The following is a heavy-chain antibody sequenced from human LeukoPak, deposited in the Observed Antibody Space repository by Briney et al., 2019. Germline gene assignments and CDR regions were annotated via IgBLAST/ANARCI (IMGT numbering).Heavy chain of an antibody. CDR1: GFTFSTYW. J-gene: IGHJ4*02. D-gene: IGHD4-17*01. CDR3: ARDRMDYEADY. V-gene: IGHV3-74*01. CDR2: INSDGSST. Sequence: GGSLRLSCAASGFTFSTYWMHWVRQAPGKGLVWVSRINSDGSSTIYADSVKGRFTISRDNAKNSLYLQMNSLRAEDTAVYYCARDRMDYEADYWGQGTLVTVSS.